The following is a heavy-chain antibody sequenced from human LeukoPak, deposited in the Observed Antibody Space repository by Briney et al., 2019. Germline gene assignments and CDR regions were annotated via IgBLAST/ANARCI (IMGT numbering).Heavy chain of an antibody. CDR3: ARGQLWFNKAFDY. CDR1: GGSISSSSYC. D-gene: IGHD5-18*01. V-gene: IGHV4-61*05. CDR2: IYYSGST. Sequence: SETLSLTCTVSGGSISSSSYCWGWIRQPPGKGLEWIGYIYYSGSTNYNPSLKSRVTISVDTSKNQFSLKLSSVTAADTAVYYCARGQLWFNKAFDYWGQGTLVTVSS. J-gene: IGHJ4*02.